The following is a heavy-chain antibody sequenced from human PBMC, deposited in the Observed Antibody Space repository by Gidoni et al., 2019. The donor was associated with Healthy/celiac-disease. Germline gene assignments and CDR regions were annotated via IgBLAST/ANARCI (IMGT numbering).Heavy chain of an antibody. CDR1: GFTFGSYA. CDR2: ISSNGGST. D-gene: IGHD3-10*01. V-gene: IGHV3-64*01. Sequence: EVQLVESGRGLVQPGGSLRLSCAASGFTFGSYAMHWVRQAPGKGLEYVSAISSNGGSTYYANSVKGRFTISRDNSKNTLYLQMGSLRAEDMAVYYCAREVRYFDYWGQGTLVTVSS. J-gene: IGHJ4*02. CDR3: AREVRYFDY.